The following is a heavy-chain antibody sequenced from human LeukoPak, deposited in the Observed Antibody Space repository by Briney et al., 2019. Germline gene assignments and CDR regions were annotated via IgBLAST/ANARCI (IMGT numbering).Heavy chain of an antibody. Sequence: SETLSLTCTVSGGSVTSSPSYWGWIRQPPGKGLEWTGTIYYSGSTYYNPSLKSRVTISADTSKNQFSLKLSSVTAADTAVYYCARRQSGVAFEIWGQGTMVTVSS. D-gene: IGHD7-27*01. CDR1: GGSVTSSPSY. V-gene: IGHV4-39*01. CDR3: ARRQSGVAFEI. CDR2: IYYSGST. J-gene: IGHJ3*02.